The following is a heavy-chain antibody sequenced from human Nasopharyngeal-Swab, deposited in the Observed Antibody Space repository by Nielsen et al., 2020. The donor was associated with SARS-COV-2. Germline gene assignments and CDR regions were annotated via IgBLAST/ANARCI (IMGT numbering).Heavy chain of an antibody. CDR1: GFTFSNFA. CDR2: ISYDGSSK. Sequence: SLKISCAASGFTFSNFAMHWVRQAPGKGLEWVAVISYDGSSKYDADSERGRFTVSRDNSINTLYLQMSSLKIEGTAVYYCARAYTNKGWGHFDHWGQGTLVTVSS. CDR3: ARAYTNKGWGHFDH. D-gene: IGHD6-19*01. V-gene: IGHV3-30-3*01. J-gene: IGHJ4*02.